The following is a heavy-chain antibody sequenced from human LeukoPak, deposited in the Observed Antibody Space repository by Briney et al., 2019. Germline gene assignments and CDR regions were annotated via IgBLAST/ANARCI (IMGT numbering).Heavy chain of an antibody. J-gene: IGHJ5*02. V-gene: IGHV3-30*04. CDR3: ARGVVVVVAATSNWFDP. Sequence: GGSLRLSCAASGFTFSSYAMHWVRQAPGKGLEWVAVISYDGSNKYYADSVTGRFTISRDNSKNTLYLQMNSLRAEDTAVYYCARGVVVVVAATSNWFDPWGQGTLVTVSS. CDR2: ISYDGSNK. CDR1: GFTFSSYA. D-gene: IGHD2-15*01.